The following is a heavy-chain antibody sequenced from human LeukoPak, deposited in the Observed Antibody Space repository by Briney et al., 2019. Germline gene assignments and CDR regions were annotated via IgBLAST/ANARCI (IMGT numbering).Heavy chain of an antibody. CDR1: GGSFSGYY. V-gene: IGHV4-34*01. J-gene: IGHJ6*03. CDR2: INHSGST. CDR3: ARQEYSSSWHYYYYYYMDV. Sequence: SETLSLTCAVYGGSFSGYYWSWIRQPPGKGLEWIGEINHSGSTNYNPSLKSRVTISVDTSKNQFSLKLSSVTAADTAVYYCARQEYSSSWHYYYYYYMDVWGKGTTVTVSS. D-gene: IGHD6-13*01.